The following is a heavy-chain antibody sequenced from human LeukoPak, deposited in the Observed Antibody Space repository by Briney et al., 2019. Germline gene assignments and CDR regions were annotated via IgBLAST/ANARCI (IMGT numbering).Heavy chain of an antibody. CDR1: GGSICSSTYY. CDR2: IYYSGNT. V-gene: IGHV4-39*01. D-gene: IGHD3-22*01. Sequence: SETLSLTCTVSGGSICSSTYYWGWIRQPPGKGLEWIGSIYYSGNTYYNPSLKSRVTISVDTSKNQFSLKLSSVTAADTAVYYCANGYDSSGYPFDYWGQGTLVTVSS. J-gene: IGHJ4*02. CDR3: ANGYDSSGYPFDY.